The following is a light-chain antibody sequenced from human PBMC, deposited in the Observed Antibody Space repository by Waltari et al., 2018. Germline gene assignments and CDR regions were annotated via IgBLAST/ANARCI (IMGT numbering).Light chain of an antibody. Sequence: SYVLTQPPSVSVAPGQTARITCGGNNIESKSVHWYQQKPGQAPVLVVNDDSNRPSGIPERFSGSNSGNTATLTISRVEAGDEADYYCQVWDRSIDHMVFGGGTKLTVL. CDR2: DDS. V-gene: IGLV3-21*02. CDR1: NIESKS. CDR3: QVWDRSIDHMV. J-gene: IGLJ2*01.